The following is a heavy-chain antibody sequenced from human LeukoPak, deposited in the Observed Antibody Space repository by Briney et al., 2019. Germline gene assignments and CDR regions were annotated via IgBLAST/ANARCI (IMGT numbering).Heavy chain of an antibody. CDR2: IIPILGIA. Sequence: SVKVSCKASGGTFSSYAISWVRQAPGQGLEWMGRIIPILGIANYAQKFQGRVTITADKSTSTAYMELSSLRSEDTAVYYCARGGDSGSYYRRFIDYWGQGTLVTVSS. D-gene: IGHD1-26*01. V-gene: IGHV1-69*04. CDR1: GGTFSSYA. CDR3: ARGGDSGSYYRRFIDY. J-gene: IGHJ4*02.